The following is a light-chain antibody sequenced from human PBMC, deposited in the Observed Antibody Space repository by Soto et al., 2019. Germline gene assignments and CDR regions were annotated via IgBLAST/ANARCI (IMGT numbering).Light chain of an antibody. V-gene: IGKV3-20*01. CDR3: QQYGSSPPWT. Sequence: EIVLTQSPGTLSLSPGEIATLSCRASQSVSSSYLAWYEQKPGQAPRLLIYDATSMATGIPDRFSGSGSGTEFTRSISRLEPADFAVYYCQQYGSSPPWTFGQGTKVEIK. CDR1: QSVSSSY. CDR2: DAT. J-gene: IGKJ1*01.